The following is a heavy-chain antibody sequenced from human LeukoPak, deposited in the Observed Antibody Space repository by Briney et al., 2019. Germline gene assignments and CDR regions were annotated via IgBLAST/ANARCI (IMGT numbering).Heavy chain of an antibody. CDR2: IYHSGGT. V-gene: IGHV4-4*02. CDR3: ARPDKYGEHAFDV. CDR1: GGSISSSNW. J-gene: IGHJ3*01. D-gene: IGHD7-27*01. Sequence: TSSETLSLTCAVSGGSISSSNWWSWVRQPPGKGLEWIGEIYHSGGTNYNPSLQGRVTVSVDTSKNQFSLNLRSVTAADTAVYFCARPDKYGEHAFDVWGQGTMVTVSS.